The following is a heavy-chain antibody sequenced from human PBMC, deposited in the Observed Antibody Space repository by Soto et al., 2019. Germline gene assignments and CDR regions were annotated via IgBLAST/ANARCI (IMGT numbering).Heavy chain of an antibody. CDR3: ARGGSGCTNGVCLLVSWANWFDP. D-gene: IGHD2-8*01. J-gene: IGHJ5*02. CDR1: GYTFTSYG. Sequence: ASVKVSCMASGYTFTSYGISWVRQAPGQGLEWMGWISAYNGNTNYAQKLQGRVTMTTDTSTSTAYMELRSLRSDDTAVYYCARGGSGCTNGVCLLVSWANWFDPWGQGTLVTVSS. V-gene: IGHV1-18*01. CDR2: ISAYNGNT.